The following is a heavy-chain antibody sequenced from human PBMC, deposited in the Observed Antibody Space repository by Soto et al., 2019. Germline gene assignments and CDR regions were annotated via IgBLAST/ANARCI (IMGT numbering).Heavy chain of an antibody. J-gene: IGHJ4*02. CDR1: ELTFSNFW. V-gene: IGHV3-74*01. CDR2: INGDGSTT. CDR3: AGGIKGSSSGH. D-gene: IGHD6-19*01. Sequence: EVQLVESGGGLVQPGGSLRLSCAASELTFSNFWMHWVRQAPGKGLVWVSRINGDGSTTYYADSVKGRFTISRDNAKNTLYLQMKSLRAEDTAVYYCAGGIKGSSSGHWGQGTLVTVSS.